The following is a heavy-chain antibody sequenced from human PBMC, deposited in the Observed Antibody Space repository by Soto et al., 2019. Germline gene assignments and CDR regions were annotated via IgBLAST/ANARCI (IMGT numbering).Heavy chain of an antibody. J-gene: IGHJ6*02. CDR1: GFTFDDYA. CDR2: ISSRGHTT. D-gene: IGHD4-17*01. CDR3: ARDTEGYNGMDV. V-gene: IGHV3-48*03. Sequence: PGGSLRLSCAASGFTFDDYAMHWVRQAPGKGLEWVAYISSRGHTTYYADSVKGRFTISRDNAKNLVFLEMNTLRAEDTAVYYCARDTEGYNGMDVWGQGTTVTVSS.